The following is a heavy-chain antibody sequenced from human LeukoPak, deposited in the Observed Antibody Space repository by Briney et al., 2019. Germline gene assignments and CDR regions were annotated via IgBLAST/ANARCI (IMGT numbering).Heavy chain of an antibody. V-gene: IGHV3-30*18. CDR2: ISSDGSRK. CDR1: RFSFSGYD. D-gene: IGHD1-1*01. Sequence: GRSLRLSCRASRFSFSGYDMHWVRQAPGKGLEWVAVISSDGSRKHYGDSVKGRFTISRDNSESTLFLQMNSLRTDDTSVYFCAKYAYNWNAPDGFDMWGQGTMVIVSS. J-gene: IGHJ3*02. CDR3: AKYAYNWNAPDGFDM.